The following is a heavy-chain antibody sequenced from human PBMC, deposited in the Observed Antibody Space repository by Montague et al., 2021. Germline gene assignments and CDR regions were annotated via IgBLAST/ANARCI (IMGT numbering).Heavy chain of an antibody. Sequence: SLSLSCSASGFTFSSYAMSWVRQAPGKGLEWIGDIYHNGNTNFNPSLKSRVTISVDKSKNQFSLQLISVTAADTAVYYCATWPAYSTTWYYFDSWGQGTQVIVSS. V-gene: IGHV4-4*02. CDR3: ATWPAYSTTWYYFDS. CDR2: IYHNGNT. J-gene: IGHJ4*02. CDR1: GFTFSSYAM. D-gene: IGHD2/OR15-2a*01.